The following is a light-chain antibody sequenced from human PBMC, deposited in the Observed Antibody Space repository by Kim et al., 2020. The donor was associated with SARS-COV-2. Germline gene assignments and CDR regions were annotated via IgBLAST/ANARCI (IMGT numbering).Light chain of an antibody. CDR2: DAS. V-gene: IGKV1-5*01. J-gene: IGKJ2*01. CDR1: QSISSW. CDR3: QQYNSYSYT. Sequence: SAYVGDGVTVTCRASQSISSWLAWYQQKPGKGPKLLIYDASRLESGVPSRFSGSGSGTEFTLTVSSLQPDDFATYYCQQYNSYSYTFGEGTKLEI.